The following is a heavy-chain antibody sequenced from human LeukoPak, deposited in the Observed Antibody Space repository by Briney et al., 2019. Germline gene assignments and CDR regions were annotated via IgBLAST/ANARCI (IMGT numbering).Heavy chain of an antibody. CDR1: GYKFISYR. CDR2: IYPADSDT. CDR3: ATGYKWFDS. Sequence: GESLKISCQGSGYKFISYRIGWVRQMPGKGLEWMGIIYPADSDTRYSPSFQGQVTISADKSISTTYLQWNSLKASDTAVYYCATGYKWFDSWGQGTLVTVSS. J-gene: IGHJ5*01. V-gene: IGHV5-51*01.